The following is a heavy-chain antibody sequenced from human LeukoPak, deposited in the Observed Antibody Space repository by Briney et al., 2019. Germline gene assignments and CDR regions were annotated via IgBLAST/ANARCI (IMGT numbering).Heavy chain of an antibody. CDR3: ARDRCSSTSCYGRFDP. J-gene: IGHJ5*02. D-gene: IGHD2-2*01. CDR2: ISAYNGNT. CDR1: GYTLTSYG. Sequence: ASVTVSCKASGYTLTSYGISWLRQPPGHGLEWMGWISAYNGNTNYAQKLQGRVTMTTDISTSTAYMELRSLRSDDTAVYYCARDRCSSTSCYGRFDPWGQGTLVTVSS. V-gene: IGHV1-18*01.